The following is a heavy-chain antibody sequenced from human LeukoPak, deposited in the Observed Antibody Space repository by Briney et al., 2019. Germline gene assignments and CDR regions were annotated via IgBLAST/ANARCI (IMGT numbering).Heavy chain of an antibody. J-gene: IGHJ4*02. CDR1: GGPFSGYY. D-gene: IGHD5-12*01. CDR3: ARVSGYDWESFHDY. CDR2: IYYSGST. Sequence: PSETLSLTCAVYGGPFSGYYWSWIRQPPGKGLEWIGYIYYSGSTNYNPSLKSRVTISVDTSKNQFSLRLSSVTAADTAVYYCARVSGYDWESFHDYWGQGTLVTVSS. V-gene: IGHV4-59*01.